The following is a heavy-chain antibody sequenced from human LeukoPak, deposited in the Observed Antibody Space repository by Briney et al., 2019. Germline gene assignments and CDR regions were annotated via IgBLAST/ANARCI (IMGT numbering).Heavy chain of an antibody. D-gene: IGHD3-22*01. CDR1: GFTFSSYG. J-gene: IGHJ4*02. CDR2: ISYDGSNK. V-gene: IGHV3-30*06. CDR3: ATETYYYDSSGYMRDY. Sequence: GGSLRLSCAASGFTFSSYGMHWVRQAPGKGLEWVAVISYDGSNKYYADSVKGRFTISRDNSKNTLYLQMNSLRAEDTAVYYCATETYYYDSSGYMRDYWGQGTLVTVSS.